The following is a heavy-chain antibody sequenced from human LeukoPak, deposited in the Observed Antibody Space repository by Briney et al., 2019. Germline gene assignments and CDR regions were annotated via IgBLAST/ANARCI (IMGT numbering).Heavy chain of an antibody. CDR1: GYTFTSYA. J-gene: IGHJ4*02. CDR3: AREGVGGYHEFDY. V-gene: IGHV7-4-1*01. D-gene: IGHD5-12*01. CDR2: INTSTENP. Sequence: VASVKVSCKASGYTFTSYAMSWVRQAPGQGLEWMGWINTSTENPTYAQGFTGRFVFSLDTSVSTAYLQIRSLKAEDTAVYYCAREGVGGYHEFDYWGQGTLVTVSS.